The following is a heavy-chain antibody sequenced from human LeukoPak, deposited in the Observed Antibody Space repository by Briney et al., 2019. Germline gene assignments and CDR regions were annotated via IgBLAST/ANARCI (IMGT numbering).Heavy chain of an antibody. D-gene: IGHD3-10*01. J-gene: IGHJ4*02. CDR1: GGSISSYY. Sequence: SETLSLTCTVSGGSISSYYWSWIRQPPGKGLEWIGYIYYSGSTNYNPSLKSRVTISVDTSKNQFSLKLSSVTAADTAVYFCARTTYYYGSGTFDYWGQGTLVTVSS. V-gene: IGHV4-59*01. CDR2: IYYSGST. CDR3: ARTTYYYGSGTFDY.